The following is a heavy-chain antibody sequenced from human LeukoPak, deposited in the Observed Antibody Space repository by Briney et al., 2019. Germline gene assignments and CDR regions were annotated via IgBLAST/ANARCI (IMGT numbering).Heavy chain of an antibody. CDR1: GYTFTSYG. J-gene: IGHJ4*02. CDR2: IIAYNGNT. Sequence: ASVKVSCKASGYTFTSYGISWVRHAPGQGLELMGWIIAYNGNTNNSQKLQGRDTTTTDTSTSTADTELTRVRPDDPAVYYCARGSYYDYVWGSDRYPYYFDYWGQGTLVTVSS. D-gene: IGHD3-16*02. V-gene: IGHV1-18*01. CDR3: ARGSYYDYVWGSDRYPYYFDY.